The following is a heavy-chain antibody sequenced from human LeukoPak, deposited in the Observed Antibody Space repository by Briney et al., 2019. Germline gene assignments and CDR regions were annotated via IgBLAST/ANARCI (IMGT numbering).Heavy chain of an antibody. V-gene: IGHV3-23*01. J-gene: IGHJ4*02. CDR1: GFTFSSSA. Sequence: GESLRLSCAASGFTFSSSAMSWVRQAPGKGLEWVSTVSGSGGSTYYADSVKGRFTISRDNSKNTLYLQMNSLRAEDTAVYYCAKAQLGRFDYWGQGTLVTVSS. CDR2: VSGSGGST. D-gene: IGHD6-13*01. CDR3: AKAQLGRFDY.